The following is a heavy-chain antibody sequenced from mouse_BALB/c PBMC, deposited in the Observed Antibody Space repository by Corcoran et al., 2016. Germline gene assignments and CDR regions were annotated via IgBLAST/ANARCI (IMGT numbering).Heavy chain of an antibody. CDR1: GYSITSGFY. V-gene: IGHV3-6*02. CDR2: ISYDGNN. D-gene: IGHD1-1*01. J-gene: IGHJ3*01. CDR3: AREVYYGTSYCFAY. Sequence: DVQLQESGPGLVKPSQSLSLTCSVAGYSITSGFYRNWIRQFPGNKLEWMGYISYDGNNNYNPSLKNRISITRDTSTNQFFLKLNSVTTEDTATYYCAREVYYGTSYCFAYWGQGTLVTVSA.